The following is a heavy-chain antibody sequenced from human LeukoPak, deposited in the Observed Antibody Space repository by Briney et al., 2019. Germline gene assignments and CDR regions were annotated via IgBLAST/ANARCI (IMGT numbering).Heavy chain of an antibody. J-gene: IGHJ4*02. CDR3: ARELYGSGSPIDY. D-gene: IGHD3-10*01. Sequence: GGSLRLSCAASGFTFSSYSMNWVRQAPGKGLEWVSSISSSSSYIYYADSVKGRFTISRDNAKNSLYLQMNSLRAEDTAVYYCARELYGSGSPIDYWGQGTLVTVSS. V-gene: IGHV3-21*01. CDR1: GFTFSSYS. CDR2: ISSSSSYI.